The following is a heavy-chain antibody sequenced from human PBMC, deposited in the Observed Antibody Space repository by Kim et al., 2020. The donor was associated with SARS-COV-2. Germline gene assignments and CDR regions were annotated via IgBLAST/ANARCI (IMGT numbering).Heavy chain of an antibody. J-gene: IGHJ5*02. D-gene: IGHD2-2*01. CDR1: GSRFTSYW. CDR2: IYPGDSDT. CDR3: ARAAQLLDWFDP. V-gene: IGHV5-51*01. Sequence: GESLKISCKGSGSRFTSYWIGWVRQMPGKGLEWMGIIYPGDSDTRYSPSFQGQVTISADKSINTAYLQWSSLKASDTAMYYCARAAQLLDWFDPWGQGTLVAVSS.